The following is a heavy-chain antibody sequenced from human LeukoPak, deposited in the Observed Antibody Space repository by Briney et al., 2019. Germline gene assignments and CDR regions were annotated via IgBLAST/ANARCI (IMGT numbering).Heavy chain of an antibody. D-gene: IGHD3-22*01. CDR3: ARGRPPYYYDSSGYYCDY. J-gene: IGHJ4*02. CDR1: CGSFSGYY. V-gene: IGHV4-34*01. Sequence: SETLSLTCAVYCGSFSGYYWSWIRQPPGKGLEWIGEINHSGSTNYNPSLKSRVTISVDTSKNQFSLKLSSVTAADTAVYYCARGRPPYYYDSSGYYCDYWGQGTLVTVSS. CDR2: INHSGST.